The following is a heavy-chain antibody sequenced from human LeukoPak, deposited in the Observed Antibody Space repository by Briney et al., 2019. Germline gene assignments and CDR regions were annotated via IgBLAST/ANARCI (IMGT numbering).Heavy chain of an antibody. V-gene: IGHV3-23*01. CDR2: VSGSGGST. Sequence: GGSLRLSCAASGFTYSDYYMSWIRQAPGKGLEWVSGVSGSGGSTYYADSVKGRFTISRDNSKNTLYLQMNSLRAEDTALYYCAKDRITVTPYYFDYWGQGTLVTVSS. J-gene: IGHJ4*02. D-gene: IGHD1-20*01. CDR1: GFTYSDYY. CDR3: AKDRITVTPYYFDY.